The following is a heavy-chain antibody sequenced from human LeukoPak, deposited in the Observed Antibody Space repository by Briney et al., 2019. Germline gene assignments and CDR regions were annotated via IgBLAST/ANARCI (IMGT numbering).Heavy chain of an antibody. CDR1: GGTFSSYA. V-gene: IGHV1-69*05. Sequence: ASVKVSCKASGGTFSSYAISWVRQAPGQGLEWMGGIIPIFGTANYAQKLQGRVTNTTDESTSTAYMELSSLRSEDTAVYYCARASKGPRDYDYVWGSYHKLHDAFDIWGQGTMVTVSS. CDR3: ARASKGPRDYDYVWGSYHKLHDAFDI. D-gene: IGHD3-16*02. J-gene: IGHJ3*02. CDR2: IIPIFGTA.